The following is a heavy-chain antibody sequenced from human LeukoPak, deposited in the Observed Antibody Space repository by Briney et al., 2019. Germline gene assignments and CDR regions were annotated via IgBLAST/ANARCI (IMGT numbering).Heavy chain of an antibody. D-gene: IGHD2-2*01. CDR1: GFTFSSYA. Sequence: PGGSLRLSCAASGFTFSSYAMSWVCQAPGKGLGWVSAISGSGGSTYYADSVNGRFTISRDNPKNTLYLQMNRLRAEDTAVYYCAKGVRVCSSTSCLPLKYYYYGMDVWGQGTTVTVSS. J-gene: IGHJ6*02. V-gene: IGHV3-23*01. CDR3: AKGVRVCSSTSCLPLKYYYYGMDV. CDR2: ISGSGGST.